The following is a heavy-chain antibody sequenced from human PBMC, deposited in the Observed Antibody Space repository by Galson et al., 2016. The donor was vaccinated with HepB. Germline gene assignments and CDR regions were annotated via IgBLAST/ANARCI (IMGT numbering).Heavy chain of an antibody. CDR3: ARASTRFGVVTKGNY. J-gene: IGHJ4*02. Sequence: SETLSLTCTVSGGSISSSSYYWGWIRQPPGKGLEWVASIYYSGSTYYNPSLKSRVTISLDTSENQFSLKLTSVTAADTAVYYCARASTRFGVVTKGNYWGQGTLVTVSS. V-gene: IGHV4-39*07. CDR1: GGSISSSSYY. CDR2: IYYSGST. D-gene: IGHD3-3*01.